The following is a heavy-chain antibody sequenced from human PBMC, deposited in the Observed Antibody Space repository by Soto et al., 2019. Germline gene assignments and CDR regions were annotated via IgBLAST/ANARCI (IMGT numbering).Heavy chain of an antibody. CDR2: TYYRSKRYN. D-gene: IGHD3-16*01. Sequence: PSQTLSLTCAISGDSVSGNSAAWNWIRQSPSRGLEWLGRTYYRSKRYNDYSVSVKSRITVTPDTSKNQFSLHLKSVAAEDTVVYCCAGEFLYYESSDSFFDYWGQGALVTVSS. CDR3: AGEFLYYESSDSFFDY. V-gene: IGHV6-1*01. CDR1: GDSVSGNSAA. J-gene: IGHJ4*02.